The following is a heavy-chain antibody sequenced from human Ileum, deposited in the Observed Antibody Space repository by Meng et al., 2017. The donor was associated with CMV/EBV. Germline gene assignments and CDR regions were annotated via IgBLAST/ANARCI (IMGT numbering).Heavy chain of an antibody. CDR2: ISDSGSS. D-gene: IGHD2-15*01. CDR1: SGSISRYY. CDR3: ARGGCSGGTCFRWLDP. Sequence: SETLSLTCTVSSGSISRYYWSWIRQPPGKGLEWIGYISDSGSSSYNPSLKSRVSISIDTSKNQFSLKLASVTAADTAVYYCARGGCSGGTCFRWLDPWGQGALVTGAS. J-gene: IGHJ5*02. V-gene: IGHV4-59*01.